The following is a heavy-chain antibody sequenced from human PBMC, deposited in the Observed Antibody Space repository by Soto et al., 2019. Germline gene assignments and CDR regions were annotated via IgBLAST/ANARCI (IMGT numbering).Heavy chain of an antibody. V-gene: IGHV4-59*12. Sequence: SGTLSLTCTVSGGSISSYYWSWIRQPPGKGLEWIGYIYYSGSTTYNPSLKSRVNISLDKSKNHFSLNLDSVTAADTAVYFCARGCSSCLIGFDVWGPGTMVTVSS. CDR2: IYYSGST. D-gene: IGHD2-15*01. CDR3: ARGCSSCLIGFDV. J-gene: IGHJ3*01. CDR1: GGSISSYY.